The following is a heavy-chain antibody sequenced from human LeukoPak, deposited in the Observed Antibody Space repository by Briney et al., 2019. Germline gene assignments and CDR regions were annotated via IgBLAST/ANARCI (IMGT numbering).Heavy chain of an antibody. CDR2: IWYDGSNK. CDR3: ATAGYSSSWYVYYYYYYGMDV. D-gene: IGHD6-13*01. CDR1: GFTFSSYG. V-gene: IGHV3-33*01. J-gene: IGHJ6*02. Sequence: GRSLRLSCAASGFTFSSYGMHWVRQAPGKGLEWVAVIWYDGSNKYYADSVKGRFTISRDNSKNTLYLQMNSLRAEDTAVYYCATAGYSSSWYVYYYYYYGMDVWGQGTTVTVSS.